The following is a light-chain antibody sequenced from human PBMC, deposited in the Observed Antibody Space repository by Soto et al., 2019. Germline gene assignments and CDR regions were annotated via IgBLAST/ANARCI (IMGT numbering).Light chain of an antibody. CDR1: SSDVGGHNY. J-gene: IGLJ1*01. CDR3: SSYTSSNTLEV. CDR2: EVS. Sequence: QSVLTQPASVSGSPGQSISISCTGSSSDVGGHNYVSWYQHHPLRAPKLLMFEVSYRPSGVSNRFSGSKSGNTASLTISGLQAEDEADYYCSSYTSSNTLEVFGSGTKVTVL. V-gene: IGLV2-14*01.